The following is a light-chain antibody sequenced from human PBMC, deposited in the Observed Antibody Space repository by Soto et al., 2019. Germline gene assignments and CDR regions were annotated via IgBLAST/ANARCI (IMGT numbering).Light chain of an antibody. CDR1: QNVNNNY. CDR2: GAS. CDR3: QQLGT. J-gene: IGKJ1*01. Sequence: EIVLTQSPGTLSLSPGERATLSCRASQNVNNNYLAWYQQKPGQAPRLLIYGASGRATGIPDRFSGSGSGTDFTLSISRLEPEDFAVYYCQQLGTFGQGTKVE. V-gene: IGKV3-20*01.